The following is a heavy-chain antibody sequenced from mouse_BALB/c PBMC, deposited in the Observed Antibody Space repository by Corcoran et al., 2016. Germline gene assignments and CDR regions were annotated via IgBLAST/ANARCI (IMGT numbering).Heavy chain of an antibody. CDR2: ILPGSGST. V-gene: IGHV1-9*01. CDR3: ARHGYAMDY. Sequence: QVQLQQSGAELMKPGDSVKISSKATGYTFSSYWIEWVKQRPGHGLEWIGEILPGSGSTNYNEKFKGKDTLTVDTSSNTAYMQLSSLTSEDSAVYYCARHGYAMDYWGQGTSVTVS. CDR1: GYTFSSYW. J-gene: IGHJ4*01.